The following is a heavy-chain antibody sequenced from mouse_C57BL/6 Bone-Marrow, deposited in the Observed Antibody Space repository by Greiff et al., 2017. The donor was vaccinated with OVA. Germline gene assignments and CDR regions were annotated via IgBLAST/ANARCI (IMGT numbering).Heavy chain of an antibody. V-gene: IGHV1-76*01. Sequence: QVQLQQSGAELVRPGASVKLSCKASGYTFTDYYINWVKQRPGQGLEWIARIYPGSGNTYYNEKFKGKATLTAEKSSSTAYMQLSSLTSEDSAVYFCARSGFGFGSLPYFDYWGQGTTLTVSS. CDR3: ARSGFGFGSLPYFDY. D-gene: IGHD1-1*01. CDR2: IYPGSGNT. J-gene: IGHJ2*01. CDR1: GYTFTDYY.